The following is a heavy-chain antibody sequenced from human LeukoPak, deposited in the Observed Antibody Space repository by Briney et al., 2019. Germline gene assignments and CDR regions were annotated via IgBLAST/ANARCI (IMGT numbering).Heavy chain of an antibody. CDR1: GGFISSYY. CDR2: IYYSGST. J-gene: IGHJ4*02. V-gene: IGHV4-59*01. Sequence: SETLSLTCTVSGGFISSYYWSWIRQPPGKGLEWIGYIYYSGSTNYNPSLKSRVTISVDTSKNQFSLKLSSVTAADTAVYYCARGRGYSYSYYYFDCWGQGTLVTVSS. D-gene: IGHD5-18*01. CDR3: ARGRGYSYSYYYFDC.